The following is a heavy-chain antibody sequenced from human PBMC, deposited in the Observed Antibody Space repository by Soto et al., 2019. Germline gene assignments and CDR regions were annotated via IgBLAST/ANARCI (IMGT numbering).Heavy chain of an antibody. Sequence: ASVKVSCKASGYTFTSYAMHWVRQAPGQRLEWMGWINAGNGNTKYSQKFQGRVTITRDTSASTAYMELSSLRSEDTAVYYCARVVADYSNYYYYYGMDVWGQGTTVTVSS. V-gene: IGHV1-3*01. CDR2: INAGNGNT. CDR1: GYTFTSYA. J-gene: IGHJ6*02. CDR3: ARVVADYSNYYYYYGMDV. D-gene: IGHD4-4*01.